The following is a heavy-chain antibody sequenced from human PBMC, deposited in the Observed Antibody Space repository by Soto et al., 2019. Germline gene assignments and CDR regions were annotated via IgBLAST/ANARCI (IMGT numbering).Heavy chain of an antibody. Sequence: PGGSLRLSCAASGFTFSDYAMHWVRQAPGKGLEWVSVVSRDRRTTHYADSVKGRFTISRDNAKNTLYLQMNSLRAEDTAVYYCARDYISSWYPRPNWFDPWGQGTLVTVSS. CDR2: VSRDRRTT. CDR1: GFTFSDYA. D-gene: IGHD6-13*01. V-gene: IGHV3-30*04. J-gene: IGHJ5*02. CDR3: ARDYISSWYPRPNWFDP.